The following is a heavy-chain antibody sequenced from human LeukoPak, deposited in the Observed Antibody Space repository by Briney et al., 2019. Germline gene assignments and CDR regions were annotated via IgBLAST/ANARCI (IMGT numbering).Heavy chain of an antibody. D-gene: IGHD3-22*01. V-gene: IGHV3-23*01. Sequence: GGSLRLSCVASGVTLSNYAMSWARQAPGKGLEWVAGISSSGSGGNTYYADSVKGRFTISRDNSKNTLYLQMNSLRAEDTAVYYCAREDYYDTSQGLGAYAFDIWGQGTMVTVSS. J-gene: IGHJ3*02. CDR2: ISSSGSGGNT. CDR1: GVTLSNYA. CDR3: AREDYYDTSQGLGAYAFDI.